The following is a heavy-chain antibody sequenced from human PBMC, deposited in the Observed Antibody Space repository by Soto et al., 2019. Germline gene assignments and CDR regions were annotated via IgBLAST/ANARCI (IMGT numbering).Heavy chain of an antibody. V-gene: IGHV3-21*01. Sequence: PGGSLRLSCISSGFTFRTYTMNWVRQAPGKGLEWVSGIRGFSPYTFYAESVEGRFTISRDNAKNSLYLQMSSLRDEDTAVYFCAREDILGARSFDYWGQGALVTVSS. CDR2: IRGFSPYT. CDR3: AREDILGARSFDY. CDR1: GFTFRTYT. J-gene: IGHJ4*02. D-gene: IGHD1-26*01.